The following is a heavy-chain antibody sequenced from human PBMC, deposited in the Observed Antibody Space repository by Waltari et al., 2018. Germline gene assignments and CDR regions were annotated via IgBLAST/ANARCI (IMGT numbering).Heavy chain of an antibody. V-gene: IGHV4-39*01. CDR3: ARQRSSSWHLYYFDY. J-gene: IGHJ4*02. Sequence: HLQLQESGPGLVKPSETPLLTCTVSGGSISSSRFYWGWIRQPPGQGLEWIGSFFYSVTTYYSPSLKSRVTISVDTSKNQFSLKLSSVTAADTAVYYCARQRSSSWHLYYFDYWGQGTLVTFSS. CDR2: FFYSVTT. D-gene: IGHD6-13*01. CDR1: GGSISSSRFY.